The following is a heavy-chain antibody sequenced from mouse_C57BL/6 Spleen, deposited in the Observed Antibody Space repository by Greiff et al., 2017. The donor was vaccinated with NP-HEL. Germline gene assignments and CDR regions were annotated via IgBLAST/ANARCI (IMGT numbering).Heavy chain of an antibody. CDR3: ARRDWFDY. CDR1: GYTFTSYW. J-gene: IGHJ2*01. V-gene: IGHV1-69*01. D-gene: IGHD3-3*01. CDR2: IDPSDSYT. Sequence: QVQLQQPGAELVMPGASVKLSCKASGYTFTSYWMHWVKQRPGQGLEWIGEIDPSDSYTNYNQKFKGKSTLTVDKSSSTAYMQLSSLTSEGSAVYYCARRDWFDYWGQGTTLTVSS.